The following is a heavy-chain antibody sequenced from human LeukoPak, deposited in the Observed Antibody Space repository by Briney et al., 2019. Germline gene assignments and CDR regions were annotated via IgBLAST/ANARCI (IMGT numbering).Heavy chain of an antibody. V-gene: IGHV3-9*01. Sequence: GGSLRLSCAASGFTFDDYAMHWVRQAPGKGLEWVSGISWNSGSIGYADSVKGRFTISGDNAKNSLYLQMNSLRAEDTALYYCAKDRARHLPGIAVGFGEDYYGMDVWGQGTTVTVSS. D-gene: IGHD6-19*01. CDR2: ISWNSGSI. J-gene: IGHJ6*02. CDR3: AKDRARHLPGIAVGFGEDYYGMDV. CDR1: GFTFDDYA.